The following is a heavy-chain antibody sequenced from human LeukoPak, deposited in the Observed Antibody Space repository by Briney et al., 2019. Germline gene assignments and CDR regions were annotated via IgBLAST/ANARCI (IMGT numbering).Heavy chain of an antibody. Sequence: PSETLSLTCTVSGGSISSYYWSWIRQPAGKGLEWTGRIYASGSTNYNPSLKSRVTISLDTSKNQFSLKLSSAIAADTAVYYCARGARGYSYGWGQGTRVTVSS. CDR1: GGSISSYY. CDR3: ARGARGYSYG. J-gene: IGHJ4*02. CDR2: IYASGST. D-gene: IGHD5-18*01. V-gene: IGHV4-4*07.